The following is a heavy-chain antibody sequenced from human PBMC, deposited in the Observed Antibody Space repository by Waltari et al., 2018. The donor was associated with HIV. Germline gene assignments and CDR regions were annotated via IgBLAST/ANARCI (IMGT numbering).Heavy chain of an antibody. D-gene: IGHD3-3*02. Sequence: QVQLQQWGAGLLKPSETLSLTCAVYGGSFSGYYWSWIRQPPGKGLEWIGEINHSGSTNYNPSLKSRVTISVDTSKNQFSLKLSSVTAADTAVYYCARCLAWGASGYYYYMDVWGKGTTVTVSS. J-gene: IGHJ6*03. CDR3: ARCLAWGASGYYYYMDV. V-gene: IGHV4-34*01. CDR2: INHSGST. CDR1: GGSFSGYY.